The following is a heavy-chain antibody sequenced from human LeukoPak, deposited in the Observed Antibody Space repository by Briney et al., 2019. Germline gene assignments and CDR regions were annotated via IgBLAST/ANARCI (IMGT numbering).Heavy chain of an antibody. J-gene: IGHJ4*02. CDR2: ISAYNGNT. D-gene: IGHD5-24*01. Sequence: GASVRVSCKASGYTFTSYGISWVRQAPGQGLEWMGWISAYNGNTNYAQKLQGRVTMTTDTSTSTAYMELRSLRSDDTAVYYCARELPNGYNWASSQIFDYWGQGTLVTVSS. V-gene: IGHV1-18*01. CDR1: GYTFTSYG. CDR3: ARELPNGYNWASSQIFDY.